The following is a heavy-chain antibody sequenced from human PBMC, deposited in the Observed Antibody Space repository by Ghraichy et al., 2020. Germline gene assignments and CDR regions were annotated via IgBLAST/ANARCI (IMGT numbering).Heavy chain of an antibody. CDR3: AKGRIFGVVIDDAFDI. CDR2: ISWNSGSI. V-gene: IGHV3-9*01. J-gene: IGHJ3*02. Sequence: GGSLRLSCAASGFTFDDYAMHWVRQAPGKGLEWVSGISWNSGSIGYADSVKGRFTISRDNAKNSLYLQMNSLRAEDTALYYCAKGRIFGVVIDDAFDIWGQGTMVTVSS. D-gene: IGHD3-3*01. CDR1: GFTFDDYA.